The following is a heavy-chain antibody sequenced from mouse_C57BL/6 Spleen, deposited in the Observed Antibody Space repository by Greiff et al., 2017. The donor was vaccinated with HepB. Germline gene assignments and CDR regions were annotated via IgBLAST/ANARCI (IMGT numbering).Heavy chain of an antibody. CDR2: IYPRDGST. D-gene: IGHD1-1*01. J-gene: IGHJ3*01. V-gene: IGHV1-85*01. CDR3: ARGGPYGSSPWFAY. Sequence: VQLQQSGPELVKPGASVKLSCKASGYTFTSYDINWVKQRPGQGLEWIGWIYPRDGSTKYNEKFKGKATLTVDTSSSTAYMELHSLTSEDSAVYFGARGGPYGSSPWFAYWGQGTLVTVSA. CDR1: GYTFTSYD.